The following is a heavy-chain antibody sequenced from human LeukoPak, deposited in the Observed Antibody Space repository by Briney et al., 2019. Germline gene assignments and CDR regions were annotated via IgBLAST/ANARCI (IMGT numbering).Heavy chain of an antibody. CDR3: AMASGSYYGNFDY. Sequence: ASVTVSCKASGGTFSSYAISWVRQAPGQGLEWMGGIIPIFGTANYAQKFQGRVTITADESTSTAYMELSSLRSEDTAVYYCAMASGSYYGNFDYWGQGTLVTVSS. CDR1: GGTFSSYA. J-gene: IGHJ4*02. D-gene: IGHD1-26*01. CDR2: IIPIFGTA. V-gene: IGHV1-69*13.